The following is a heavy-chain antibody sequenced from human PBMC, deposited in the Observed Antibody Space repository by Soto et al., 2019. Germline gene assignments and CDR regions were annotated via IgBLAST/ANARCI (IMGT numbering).Heavy chain of an antibody. CDR1: GYTLTELS. CDR3: ATASGVSNWFDP. J-gene: IGHJ5*02. CDR2: FDPEDGET. Sequence: ASVKVSCKVSGYTLTELSMHWVRQAPGKGLEWMGGFDPEDGETIYAQKFQGRVTMTEDTSTDTAYMELSSLRSEDTAVYYCATASGVSNWFDPWGQGTLVTVSS. D-gene: IGHD3-3*01. V-gene: IGHV1-24*01.